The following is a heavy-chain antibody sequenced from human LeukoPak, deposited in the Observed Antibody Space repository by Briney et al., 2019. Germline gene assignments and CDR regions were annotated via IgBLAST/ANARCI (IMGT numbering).Heavy chain of an antibody. CDR2: ISAYNSNT. J-gene: IGHJ5*02. CDR1: GYTFTSYG. V-gene: IGHV1-18*01. Sequence: ASVKVSCKASGYTFTSYGISWVRQAPGQGLEWMGWISAYNSNTNYAQKLQGRVTVTTDTSTSTAYMELRSLRSDDTAVYYCARVGLRFLEYWFDPWGQGTLVTVSS. D-gene: IGHD3-3*01. CDR3: ARVGLRFLEYWFDP.